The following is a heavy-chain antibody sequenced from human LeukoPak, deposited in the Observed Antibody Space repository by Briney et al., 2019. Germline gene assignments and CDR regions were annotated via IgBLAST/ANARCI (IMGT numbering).Heavy chain of an antibody. J-gene: IGHJ5*02. CDR1: GFTFSSYD. V-gene: IGHV3-23*01. CDR3: AKIRDCTNGVCPEWFDP. CDR2: ISGSGGNT. Sequence: GGSLRLSCAASGFTFSSYDMSWVRQAPGKGLEWVSLISGSGGNTYYADSVKGRSTISRDNSKNTLYLQMNSLRAEDTAVYYCAKIRDCTNGVCPEWFDPWGQGTLVTVSS. D-gene: IGHD2-8*01.